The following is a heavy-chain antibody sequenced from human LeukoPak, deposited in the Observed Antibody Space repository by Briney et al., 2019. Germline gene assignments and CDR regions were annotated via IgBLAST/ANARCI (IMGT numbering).Heavy chain of an antibody. Sequence: GGSLRLSCAASGFTFSSYSMNWVRQAPGKGLEWVSSISSSSSYIYYADSVKGRFTISRDNAKNSLYLQMNSLRAEDTAVYYCARDSQRGQGGAFDIWGQGTMVTVSS. CDR3: ARDSQRGQGGAFDI. CDR2: ISSSSSYI. V-gene: IGHV3-21*01. CDR1: GFTFSSYS. J-gene: IGHJ3*02. D-gene: IGHD6-25*01.